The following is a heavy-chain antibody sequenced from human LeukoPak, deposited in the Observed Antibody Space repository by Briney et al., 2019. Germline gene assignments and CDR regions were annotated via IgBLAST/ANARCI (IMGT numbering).Heavy chain of an antibody. CDR2: IYYSGST. Sequence: PSETLSLTCTVSGGSISSYYWSWIRQPPGKGLEWIGYIYYSGSTNYNPSLKSRVTISVDTSKNQFSLKLSSVTAADTAVYYCARRAXXXGYHWGQGTLVTVSS. V-gene: IGHV4-59*08. J-gene: IGHJ5*02. CDR3: ARRAXXXGYH. CDR1: GGSISSYY.